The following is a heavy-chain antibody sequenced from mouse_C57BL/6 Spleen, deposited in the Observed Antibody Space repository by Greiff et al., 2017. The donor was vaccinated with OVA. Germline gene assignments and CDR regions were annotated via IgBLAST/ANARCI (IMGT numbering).Heavy chain of an antibody. V-gene: IGHV1-15*01. CDR1: GYTFTDYE. D-gene: IGHD1-1*01. CDR2: IDPETGGT. J-gene: IGHJ4*01. CDR3: TRITTVVATDSMDY. Sequence: QVQLQQSGAELVRPGASVTLSCKASGYTFTDYEMHWVKQTPVHGLEWIGAIDPETGGTAYNQKFKGKAILTADKSSSTAYMELRSLTSEDSAVYYCTRITTVVATDSMDYWGQGTSVTVSS.